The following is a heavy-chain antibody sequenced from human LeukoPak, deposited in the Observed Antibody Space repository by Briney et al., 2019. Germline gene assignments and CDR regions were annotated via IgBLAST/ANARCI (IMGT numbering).Heavy chain of an antibody. CDR1: GGSISSGAYY. D-gene: IGHD4-17*01. CDR3: ARVPYGDYVDY. V-gene: IGHV4-31*03. CDR2: IDYSGST. Sequence: SSEALSLTCTVSGGSISSGAYYWGWIRQHPGKGPQWIGNIDYSGSTYYNPSLKSRVTILVDTSRNQFSLKLTSLTAADTAVYYCARVPYGDYVDYWGQGNLVTVSS. J-gene: IGHJ4*02.